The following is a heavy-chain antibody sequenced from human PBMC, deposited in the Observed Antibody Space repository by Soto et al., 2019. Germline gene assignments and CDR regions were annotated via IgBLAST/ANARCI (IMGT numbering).Heavy chain of an antibody. CDR1: GYSISSGYY. Sequence: PSETLSLTCAVSGYSISSGYYWGWIRQPPGKGLEWIGSIYHSGSTYYNPSLKSRVTISVDTSKNQFSLKLSSVTAADTAVYYCARDCTSTTCYLYYYGMGVWGQGTTVTVSS. D-gene: IGHD2-2*01. J-gene: IGHJ6*02. CDR2: IYHSGST. V-gene: IGHV4-38-2*01. CDR3: ARDCTSTTCYLYYYGMGV.